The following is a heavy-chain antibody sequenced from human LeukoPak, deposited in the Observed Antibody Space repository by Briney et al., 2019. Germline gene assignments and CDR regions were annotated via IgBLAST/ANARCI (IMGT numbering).Heavy chain of an antibody. J-gene: IGHJ1*01. V-gene: IGHV4-59*01. Sequence: SETLSLTCTVSGGSISSYYWSWIRQPPGKGLEWIGYIYYSGSTNYNPSLKSRVTISVDTSKNQFSLKLSSVTAADTAVYYCASGRVAYCGGDCYYAEYFQHWGQGTLVTVSS. CDR1: GGSISSYY. D-gene: IGHD2-21*02. CDR2: IYYSGST. CDR3: ASGRVAYCGGDCYYAEYFQH.